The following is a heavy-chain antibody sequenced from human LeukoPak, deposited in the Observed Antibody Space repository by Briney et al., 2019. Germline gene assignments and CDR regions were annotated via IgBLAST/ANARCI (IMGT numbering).Heavy chain of an antibody. J-gene: IGHJ4*02. V-gene: IGHV3-21*01. CDR2: ISSSSSYI. CDR3: ARDLYDSGAYSSPIDY. CDR1: GFTLSSHS. D-gene: IGHD3-22*01. Sequence: GGSLRLSCAFYGFTLSSHSMNWVRQAPGKGLEWVSSISSSSSYIHSADSVKGRFTISRDNAKNSLYLQMNSLRAEDTAVYYCARDLYDSGAYSSPIDYWGQGTLVTVSS.